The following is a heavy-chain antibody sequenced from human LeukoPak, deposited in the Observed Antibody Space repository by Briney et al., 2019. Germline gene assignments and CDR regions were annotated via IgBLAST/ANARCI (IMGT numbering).Heavy chain of an antibody. V-gene: IGHV1-46*01. CDR2: INPSGGST. Sequence: ASVKVSCKASGYTFSTYYIHWVRQAPGQGLEWMGIINPSGGSTSYAQKFQGRVTMTRDTSISTAYMELSRLRSDDTAVYYCARDPYGTWYFDLWGRGTLVTVSS. CDR3: ARDPYGTWYFDL. J-gene: IGHJ2*01. CDR1: GYTFSTYY. D-gene: IGHD3-10*01.